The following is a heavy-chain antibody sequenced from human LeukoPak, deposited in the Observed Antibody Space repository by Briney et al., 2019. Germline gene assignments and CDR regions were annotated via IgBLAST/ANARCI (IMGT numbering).Heavy chain of an antibody. CDR3: ARGRFSVADY. Sequence: SETLSLTCTVSGGSISSYYWSWIRQPPGKGLEWIGEINHSGSTNYNPSLKSRVTISVDTSKNQFSLKLSSVTAADTAVYYCARGRFSVADYWGQGTLVTVSS. CDR1: GGSISSYY. V-gene: IGHV4-34*01. CDR2: INHSGST. J-gene: IGHJ4*02. D-gene: IGHD4-23*01.